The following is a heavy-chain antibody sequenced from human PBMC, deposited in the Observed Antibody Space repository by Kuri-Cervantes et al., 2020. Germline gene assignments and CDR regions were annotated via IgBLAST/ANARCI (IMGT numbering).Heavy chain of an antibody. Sequence: GESLKISCAASGFTVSSNYMSWVRQAPGKGLEWVSVIYSGGSTYYADSVKGRFTISRDNSKNTLYLQMNSLRAEDTAVYYCAREQLWSAYFDYWGQGTLVTVSS. CDR2: IYSGGST. D-gene: IGHD5-18*01. V-gene: IGHV3-53*05. CDR1: GFTVSSNY. CDR3: AREQLWSAYFDY. J-gene: IGHJ4*02.